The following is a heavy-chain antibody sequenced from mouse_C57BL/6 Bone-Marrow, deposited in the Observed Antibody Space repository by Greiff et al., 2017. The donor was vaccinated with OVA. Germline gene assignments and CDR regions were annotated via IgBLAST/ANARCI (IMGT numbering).Heavy chain of an antibody. J-gene: IGHJ2*01. CDR3: ARGYYYGSSYYFDY. CDR1: GYNFTRYD. CDR2: IYPRDGST. Sequence: VQLQQSGPELVKPGASVKLSCKASGYNFTRYDINWVKQRPGQGLEWIGWIYPRDGSTKYNEKFKGKATLTVDTSSSTAYMELHSLTSEDSAVYFCARGYYYGSSYYFDYWGQGTTLTVSS. D-gene: IGHD1-1*01. V-gene: IGHV1-85*01.